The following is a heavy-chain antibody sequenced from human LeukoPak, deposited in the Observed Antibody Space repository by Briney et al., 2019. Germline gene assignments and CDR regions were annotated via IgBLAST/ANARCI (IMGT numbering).Heavy chain of an antibody. Sequence: ETLSLTCAVYGGSFSGYYWSWVRQAPGKGLEWVGRIKSKTDGGTTDYAAPVKGRFTISRDDSKNTLYLQMNSLKTEDTAVYYCTTAFPMITFGGVIVEDAFDIWGQGTMVTVSS. D-gene: IGHD3-16*02. CDR2: IKSKTDGGTT. CDR3: TTAFPMITFGGVIVEDAFDI. J-gene: IGHJ3*02. CDR1: GGSFSGYY. V-gene: IGHV3-15*01.